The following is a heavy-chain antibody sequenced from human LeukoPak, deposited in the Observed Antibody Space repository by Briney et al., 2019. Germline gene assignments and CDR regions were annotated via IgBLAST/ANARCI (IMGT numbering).Heavy chain of an antibody. V-gene: IGHV3-74*01. Sequence: GGSLRLSCAASRFSFSNYWMHWVRQAPGKGLVWVSRVKSDGSNPSYADSVKGRFTISRDSAENMLYLQMNTLGAEDTAVYYCARDIVSGSGSLDYWGQGTLVTVSS. J-gene: IGHJ4*02. D-gene: IGHD3-10*01. CDR2: VKSDGSNP. CDR3: ARDIVSGSGSLDY. CDR1: RFSFSNYW.